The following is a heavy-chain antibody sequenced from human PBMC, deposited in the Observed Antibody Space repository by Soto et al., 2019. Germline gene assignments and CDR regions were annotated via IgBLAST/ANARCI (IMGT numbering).Heavy chain of an antibody. J-gene: IGHJ4*02. Sequence: EVQLVESGGGLVQPGGSLRLSCAASGFTFSSYWMHWVRQAPGKGLVWVSRIKSDGSGTYYADSVKGRLTISRDNAKNTLDLQKNSLRAEDTAVYYCARGDGDYYDGNGYLGRHWGQGTLVTVSS. CDR1: GFTFSSYW. CDR2: IKSDGSGT. V-gene: IGHV3-74*01. D-gene: IGHD3-22*01. CDR3: ARGDGDYYDGNGYLGRH.